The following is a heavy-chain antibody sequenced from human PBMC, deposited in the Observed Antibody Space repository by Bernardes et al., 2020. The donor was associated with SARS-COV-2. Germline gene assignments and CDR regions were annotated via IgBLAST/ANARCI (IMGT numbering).Heavy chain of an antibody. CDR1: GYIFTGYY. J-gene: IGHJ4*02. D-gene: IGHD3-22*01. CDR3: ARGGISLLTMTPVIGPGDF. V-gene: IGHV1-2*02. CDR2: INPYTDGT. Sequence: ASVKVSCKASGYIFTGYYIHWVRQVPGQGLEWMGWINPYTDGTNYAQKFQGRVTMTSYTSISTVYIDLVRLTSDDTAVYYCARGGISLLTMTPVIGPGDFWGQGTLVTVSS.